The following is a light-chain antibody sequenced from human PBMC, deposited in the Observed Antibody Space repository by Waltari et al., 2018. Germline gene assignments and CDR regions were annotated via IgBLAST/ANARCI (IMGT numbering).Light chain of an antibody. J-gene: IGKJ1*01. CDR2: KAS. CDR1: QSISSW. CDR3: QQYNSYSWT. Sequence: DIKMTQSPSTLSASVVDRVTITCRASQSISSWLAWYQQKPGKAPKLLIYKASSLESGVPSRFSGSGSGTEFTLTISSLQPDDFTTYYCQQYNSYSWTFGQGTKVEIK. V-gene: IGKV1-5*03.